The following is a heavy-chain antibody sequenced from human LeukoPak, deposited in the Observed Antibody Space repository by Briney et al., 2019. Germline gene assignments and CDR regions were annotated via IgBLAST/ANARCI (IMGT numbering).Heavy chain of an antibody. Sequence: GGSLRLSCAASGFTSSGYSMNWVRQAPGKGLEWVSYISSSSSTIYYADSVKGRFTISRDNAKNSLYLQMNSLRAEDTAVYYCAAHYCGGDCYPHRDAFDIWGQGTMVTVSS. CDR1: GFTSSGYS. CDR3: AAHYCGGDCYPHRDAFDI. J-gene: IGHJ3*02. V-gene: IGHV3-48*01. CDR2: ISSSSSTI. D-gene: IGHD2-21*02.